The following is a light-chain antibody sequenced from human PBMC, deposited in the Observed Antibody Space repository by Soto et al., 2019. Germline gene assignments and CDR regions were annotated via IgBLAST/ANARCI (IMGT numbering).Light chain of an antibody. CDR1: SSDIGSYNY. V-gene: IGLV2-14*03. CDR3: SSYGASATL. J-gene: IGLJ3*02. CDR2: DVS. Sequence: QSALTQPASLSGSPGQSITITCTGTSSDIGSYNYVSWYLQHPAKAPKLLIFDVSYRPSGISDRFSGSKSGNTASLTISGLQPEDEADYYCSSYGASATLFGGGTKVTVL.